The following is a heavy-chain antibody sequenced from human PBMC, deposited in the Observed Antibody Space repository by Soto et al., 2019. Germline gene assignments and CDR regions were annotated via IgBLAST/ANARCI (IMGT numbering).Heavy chain of an antibody. D-gene: IGHD2-2*01. CDR2: ISGDAISA. Sequence: GGSLRLSCSASGFTFSNVAMHWVRQAPGKGLQYVSGISGDAISAHYVDAVKGRFTISRDNSKNTLYLQMTSLRPEDTAVYYCVKEYTMPTLYHFDSWGQGTLVTVSS. V-gene: IGHV3-64D*06. J-gene: IGHJ4*02. CDR3: VKEYTMPTLYHFDS. CDR1: GFTFSNVA.